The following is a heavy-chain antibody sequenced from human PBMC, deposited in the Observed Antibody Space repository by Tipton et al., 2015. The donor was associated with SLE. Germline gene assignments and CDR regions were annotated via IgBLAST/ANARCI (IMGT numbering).Heavy chain of an antibody. D-gene: IGHD6-13*01. V-gene: IGHV4-34*01. J-gene: IGHJ4*02. Sequence: TLSLTCAVYGGSFSGYYWSWIRQPPGKGLEWIGEINHSGSTNYNPSLKSRVTISVDTSKNQFSLKLSSVTAADTAVYYCASTLDSSSVKDWGQGTLVTVSS. CDR1: GGSFSGYY. CDR2: INHSGST. CDR3: ASTLDSSSVKD.